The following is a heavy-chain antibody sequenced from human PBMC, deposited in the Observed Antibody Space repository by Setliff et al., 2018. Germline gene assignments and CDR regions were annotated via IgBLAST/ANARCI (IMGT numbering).Heavy chain of an antibody. D-gene: IGHD3-16*01. CDR2: IFYSGSS. V-gene: IGHV4-59*01. J-gene: IGHJ4*02. CDR3: ARLPRTLTHFDY. Sequence: PSETLSLTCTVSGVSIRSYYWSWIRQPPGKGLEWIGYIFYSGSSNYNPSLQSRVSISVDTSKNQLSLKLDSSTAADTAVYFCARLPRTLTHFDYWGQGALVTVSS. CDR1: GVSIRSYY.